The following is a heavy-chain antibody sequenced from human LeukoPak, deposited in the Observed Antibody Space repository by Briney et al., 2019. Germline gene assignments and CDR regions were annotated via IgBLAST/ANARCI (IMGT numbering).Heavy chain of an antibody. V-gene: IGHV1-46*01. J-gene: IGHJ4*02. Sequence: ASVKVSCKASGYTFTSYYMHWVRQAPGQGLEWMGIINPSGGSTSYAQKFQGRVTMTTDTSTSTAYMELRSLRSDDTAVYYCARDSGSGYSYGFGDTDYWGQGTLVTVSS. CDR2: INPSGGST. D-gene: IGHD5-18*01. CDR3: ARDSGSGYSYGFGDTDY. CDR1: GYTFTSYY.